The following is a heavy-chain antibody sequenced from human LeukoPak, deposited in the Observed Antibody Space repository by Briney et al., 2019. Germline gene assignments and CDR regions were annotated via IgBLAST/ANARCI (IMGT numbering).Heavy chain of an antibody. D-gene: IGHD1-14*01. CDR1: AFTFSTYT. CDR2: ITSRSDI. CDR3: ARDPAPEDN. Sequence: GGSLRLSCAASAFTFSTYTMNWVRQAPGKGLEWVSSITSRSDIYYADSVRGRFTISRDNAKNSLYLQMNSLRAEDTAVYYCARDPAPEDNWGQGTLVTVSS. V-gene: IGHV3-21*01. J-gene: IGHJ4*02.